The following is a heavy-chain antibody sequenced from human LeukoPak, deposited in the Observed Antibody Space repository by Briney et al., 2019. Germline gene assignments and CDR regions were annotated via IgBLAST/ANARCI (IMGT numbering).Heavy chain of an antibody. Sequence: PGGSLRLSCAASGFTFSSYGMHWVRQAPGKGLEWVAFISDDGSNKYYADSVKGRFTISRDNSKNTLYLQMNSMRAEDKAVYYCARDSKGYCSGGSCYGGSRYYYYGMDVWGQGATVTVSS. D-gene: IGHD2-15*01. J-gene: IGHJ6*02. V-gene: IGHV3-30-3*01. CDR1: GFTFSSYG. CDR3: ARDSKGYCSGGSCYGGSRYYYYGMDV. CDR2: ISDDGSNK.